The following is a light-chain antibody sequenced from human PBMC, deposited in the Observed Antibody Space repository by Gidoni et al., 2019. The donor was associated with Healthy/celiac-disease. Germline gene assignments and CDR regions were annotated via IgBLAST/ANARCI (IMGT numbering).Light chain of an antibody. CDR3: AAWDDSLNALV. CDR2: SNN. V-gene: IGLV1-44*01. CDR1: SSNIGSNT. Sequence: QSVLPQPPSASGTPGQRVTISCSGSSSNIGSNTVNWYQQLPGTAPKPLIYSNNQRPSGFPDRFSGSKSGTSASLAISGLQSEDEADYYCAAWDDSLNALVFGTGTKVTVL. J-gene: IGLJ1*01.